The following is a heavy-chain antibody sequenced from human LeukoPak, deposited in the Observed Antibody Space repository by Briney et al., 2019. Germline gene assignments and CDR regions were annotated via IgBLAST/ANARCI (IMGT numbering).Heavy chain of an antibody. V-gene: IGHV1-2*02. D-gene: IGHD3-10*01. CDR2: FDPNTGAT. J-gene: IGHJ3*02. CDR1: GDTLTGYY. CDR3: AGYTVVRGLTLSAFDI. Sequence: ASVKVSCKASGDTLTGYYIHWVRQAPRQGLEWMGCFDPNTGATHYAQKFQGRLTMTRDTSIDTDFLELRSLISDDTALYYCAGYTVVRGLTLSAFDIWGQGTMVTVSS.